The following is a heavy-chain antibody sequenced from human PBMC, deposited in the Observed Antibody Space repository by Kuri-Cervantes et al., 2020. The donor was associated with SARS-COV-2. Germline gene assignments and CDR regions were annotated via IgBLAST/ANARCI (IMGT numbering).Heavy chain of an antibody. V-gene: IGHV3-23*01. CDR1: GFTFSSYE. J-gene: IGHJ4*02. Sequence: GGSLRLSCAASGFTFSSYEMNWVRQAPGKGLEWVSGMSGSGAGAYYAESVKGRFTMSRDNSKNTLYLQMNSLRAEDTAVYYCAKASTHVDIVATRGWGQGTLVTVSS. D-gene: IGHD5-12*01. CDR3: AKASTHVDIVATRG. CDR2: MSGSGAGA.